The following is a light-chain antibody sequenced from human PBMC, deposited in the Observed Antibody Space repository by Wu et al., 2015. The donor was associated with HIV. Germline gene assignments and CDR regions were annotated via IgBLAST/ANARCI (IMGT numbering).Light chain of an antibody. CDR1: QSIGNY. J-gene: IGKJ5*01. V-gene: IGKV3-11*01. CDR2: DAS. CDR3: QYRTT. Sequence: EIVLTQSPATLSLSPGDRATLSCRASQSIGNYLAWYQQKPGQTPRLLFFDASNRATGIPPRFSGHGSETDFTLTISSLESEDFALYYCQYRTTFGQGTRLESK.